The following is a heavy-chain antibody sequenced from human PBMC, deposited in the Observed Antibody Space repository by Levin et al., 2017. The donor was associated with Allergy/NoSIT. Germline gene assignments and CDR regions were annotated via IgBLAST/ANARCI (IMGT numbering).Heavy chain of an antibody. CDR2: IYPGDSDT. J-gene: IGHJ4*02. D-gene: IGHD3-10*01. CDR1: GYSFTTYW. V-gene: IGHV5-51*01. CDR3: ATLYGSGNFYTQFDY. Sequence: GGSLRLSCKGSGYSFTTYWIAWVRQMPGKGLEWMGIIYPGDSDTRYSPSFQGQVTISADKSISTAYLQWRSLKASDTAMYYCATLYGSGNFYTQFDYWGQGTLVTVSS.